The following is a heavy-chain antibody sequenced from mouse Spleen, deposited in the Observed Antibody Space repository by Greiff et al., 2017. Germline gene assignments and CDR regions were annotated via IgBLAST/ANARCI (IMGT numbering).Heavy chain of an antibody. Sequence: VQLQQSGPELVKPGASVKISCKAPGYSFTGYYMNWVKQSPEKNLEWIGEINPSTGGTTYNQKFKAKATLTVDKSSSTAYMQLKSLTSEDSAVYYCARKAYYRYDFDYWGQGTTLTVSS. CDR1: GYSFTGYY. V-gene: IGHV1-42*01. CDR3: ARKAYYRYDFDY. J-gene: IGHJ2*01. D-gene: IGHD2-14*01. CDR2: INPSTGGT.